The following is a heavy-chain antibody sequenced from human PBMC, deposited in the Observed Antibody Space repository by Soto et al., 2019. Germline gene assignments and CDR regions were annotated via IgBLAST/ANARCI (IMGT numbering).Heavy chain of an antibody. CDR2: TSPASDNT. Sequence: EVQLLESGGGLVQPGGSLRLSYGLGPQAPGKGPEWVSGTSPASDNTQSADSVKGRFTISRDNSKNTLFLQMDSLRAEDTAVYYCAKDLHWYGMDVWGQGTTVTVSS. J-gene: IGHJ6*02. CDR3: AKDLHWYGMDV. D-gene: IGHD1-1*01. V-gene: IGHV3-23*01.